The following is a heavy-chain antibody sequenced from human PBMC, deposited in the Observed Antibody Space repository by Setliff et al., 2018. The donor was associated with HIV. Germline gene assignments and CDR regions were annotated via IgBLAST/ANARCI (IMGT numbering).Heavy chain of an antibody. V-gene: IGHV4-34*01. CDR1: GGSFSGYY. Sequence: SETLSLTCAVYGGSFSGYYWSWIRQPPGKGLEWIGEINHSGSTNYNPSLESRVTISVDTSKNQFSLRLSSVTAADTAVYYCASLKTSEYVLLDYSGGFYYYYDMDVWGNGTTVTVSS. CDR3: ASLKTSEYVLLDYSGGFYYYYDMDV. D-gene: IGHD2-15*01. CDR2: INHSGST. J-gene: IGHJ6*03.